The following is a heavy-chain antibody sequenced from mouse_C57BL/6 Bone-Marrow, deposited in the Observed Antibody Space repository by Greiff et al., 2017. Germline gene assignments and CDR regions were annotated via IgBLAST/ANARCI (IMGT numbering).Heavy chain of an antibody. V-gene: IGHV1-22*01. Sequence: EVQLQQSGPELVKPGTSVKMSCKASGYTFTDYNMHWVKQSHGKSLEWIGYINPNNGGTSYNQKFKGKATLTVNKSSSTAYMELRSLTSEDSAVYYCARSGYCGSVDYWGQGTTLTVSA. CDR1: GYTFTDYN. CDR2: INPNNGGT. CDR3: ARSGYCGSVDY. D-gene: IGHD1-1*01. J-gene: IGHJ2*01.